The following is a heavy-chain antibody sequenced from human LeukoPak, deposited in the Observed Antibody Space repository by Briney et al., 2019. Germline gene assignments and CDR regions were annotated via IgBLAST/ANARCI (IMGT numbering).Heavy chain of an antibody. CDR1: GFTFSSYG. Sequence: GRSLRLSCAASGFTFSSYGMHWVRQAPGKGLEWVAVIWYGGSNKYYADSVKGRFTISRDNSKSTLSLQMNSLRAEDTAVYYCAKEGWGTFGGDFDYWGQGTLVTVSS. V-gene: IGHV3-33*06. CDR2: IWYGGSNK. D-gene: IGHD3-10*01. CDR3: AKEGWGTFGGDFDY. J-gene: IGHJ4*02.